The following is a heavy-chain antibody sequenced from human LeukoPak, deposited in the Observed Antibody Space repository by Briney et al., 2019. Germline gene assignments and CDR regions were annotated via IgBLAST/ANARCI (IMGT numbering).Heavy chain of an antibody. Sequence: SETLSLTCTVSGGSISSYYWSWIRQPPGKGLEWIGCIYDSASTNYNPSLKSRVTISVDTSKNQFSLRLNSVTAADTAVYYCARHSSGYYYYYYGMDVWGQGTTVTVSS. J-gene: IGHJ6*02. CDR3: ARHSSGYYYYYYGMDV. D-gene: IGHD3-22*01. V-gene: IGHV4-59*08. CDR2: IYDSAST. CDR1: GGSISSYY.